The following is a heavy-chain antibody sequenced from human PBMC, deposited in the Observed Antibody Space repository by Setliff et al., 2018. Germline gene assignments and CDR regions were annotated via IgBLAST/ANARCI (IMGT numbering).Heavy chain of an antibody. CDR3: ARGRDFWSGYLVY. D-gene: IGHD3-3*01. CDR2: INPNSGGT. J-gene: IGHJ4*02. V-gene: IGHV1-2*04. Sequence: ASVKVSCKAPGYTFTGYYMHWVRQAPGQGLEWMGWINPNSGGTNYAQKFQGWVTMTRDTSISTAYMELSRLGSDDTAVYYCARGRDFWSGYLVYWGQGTLVTVSS. CDR1: GYTFTGYY.